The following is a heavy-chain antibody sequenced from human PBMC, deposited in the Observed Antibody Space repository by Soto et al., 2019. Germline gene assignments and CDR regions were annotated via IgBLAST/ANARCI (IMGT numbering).Heavy chain of an antibody. CDR3: ARDVYDSSGHRYDY. D-gene: IGHD3-22*01. V-gene: IGHV4-30-4*01. Sequence: SETLSLTCAVSGGSISSGDYYWSWFRQPPGKGLEWIGYIYYTGSAYYNPSLRSRVTMSVDTSKNQFSLKLNSVTAADTAVYYCARDVYDSSGHRYDYWGQGTQVTVSS. CDR1: GGSISSGDYY. CDR2: IYYTGSA. J-gene: IGHJ4*02.